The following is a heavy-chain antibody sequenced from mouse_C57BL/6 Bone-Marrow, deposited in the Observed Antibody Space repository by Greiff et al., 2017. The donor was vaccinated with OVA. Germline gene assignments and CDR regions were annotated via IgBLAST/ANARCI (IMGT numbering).Heavy chain of an antibody. CDR2: SRNKANDYTT. V-gene: IGHV7-1*01. CDR1: GFTFSDFY. J-gene: IGHJ2*01. Sequence: EVQLMESGGGLVQSGRSLRLSCATSGFTFSDFYMEWVRQAPGKGLEWIAASRNKANDYTTEYSASVKCRFIVSRDTSQSILYLQMNALRAEDTAIYYCARDAAGSPFDYWGQGTTLTVSS. CDR3: ARDAAGSPFDY. D-gene: IGHD4-1*01.